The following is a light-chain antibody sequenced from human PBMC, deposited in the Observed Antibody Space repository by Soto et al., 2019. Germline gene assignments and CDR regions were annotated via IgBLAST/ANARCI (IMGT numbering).Light chain of an antibody. V-gene: IGKV1-27*01. CDR3: QVYNSAPPVT. CDR2: AAS. CDR1: QGISNF. J-gene: IGKJ3*01. Sequence: DIHMTQSPSSLSASVGDRVTITCRASQGISNFLAWYQQKPGKVPKVLIYAASTLQSGVPSRFSGSGSGTDFTFTISSLQPEDVATYYCQVYNSAPPVTFGPGTKVDIK.